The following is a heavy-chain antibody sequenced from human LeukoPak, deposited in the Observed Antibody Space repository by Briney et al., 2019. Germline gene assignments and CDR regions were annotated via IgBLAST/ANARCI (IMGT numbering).Heavy chain of an antibody. CDR2: ISNNGGYT. CDR1: GFTFSGSV. J-gene: IGHJ4*02. Sequence: GGSLRLSSADSGFTFSGSVMSWVPQAPGKGLEWVSAISNNGGYTYYADSVQGRFTISRDNSKSTLCLQMNSLRAEDTAVYYCAKQLGYCSDGSCYFPYWGQGTLVTVSS. D-gene: IGHD2-15*01. CDR3: AKQLGYCSDGSCYFPY. V-gene: IGHV3-23*01.